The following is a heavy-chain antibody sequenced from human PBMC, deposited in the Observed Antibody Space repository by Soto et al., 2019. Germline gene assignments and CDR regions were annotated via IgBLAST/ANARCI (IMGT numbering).Heavy chain of an antibody. V-gene: IGHV1-8*01. Sequence: ASVKVSCKASGYTFTSYDINWVRQATGQGLEWMGWMNPNSGNTGYAQKFQGRVTMTRNTSISTAYMELSSLRSEDTAVYYCARGYFQWLVHDGMPCDYWGQGTLVTVSS. CDR3: ARGYFQWLVHDGMPCDY. CDR2: MNPNSGNT. D-gene: IGHD6-19*01. CDR1: GYTFTSYD. J-gene: IGHJ4*02.